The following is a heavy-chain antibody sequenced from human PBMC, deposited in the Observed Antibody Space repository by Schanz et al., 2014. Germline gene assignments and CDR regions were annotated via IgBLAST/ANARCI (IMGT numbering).Heavy chain of an antibody. CDR1: GFTFSAYY. Sequence: EVQLVESGGGLVQPGGSLRLSCAASGFTFSAYYMDWVRQAPGKGLEWVGRIKGKTDGGTADYAAPMKGRFTISRDDSKNTLFLQMNSLETEDTAVYYCAKGRFGELSAFDIWGQGTMVTVSS. D-gene: IGHD3-10*01. CDR3: AKGRFGELSAFDI. J-gene: IGHJ3*02. CDR2: IKGKTDGGTA. V-gene: IGHV3-15*01.